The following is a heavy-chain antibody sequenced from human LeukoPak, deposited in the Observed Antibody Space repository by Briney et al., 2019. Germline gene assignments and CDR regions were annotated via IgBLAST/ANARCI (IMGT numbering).Heavy chain of an antibody. V-gene: IGHV3-74*01. CDR3: ASYLYWWSDLGY. J-gene: IGHJ4*02. CDR1: GFTFSSYW. Sequence: GGSLRLSCAASGFTFSSYWMHWVRQVPGKGLVWVSRINTGGSSTTYADSVKGRFTISRDNAKNTLYLQMNSLRAEDTAVYYCASYLYWWSDLGYWGQGTLVTVSS. CDR2: INTGGSST. D-gene: IGHD2-8*02.